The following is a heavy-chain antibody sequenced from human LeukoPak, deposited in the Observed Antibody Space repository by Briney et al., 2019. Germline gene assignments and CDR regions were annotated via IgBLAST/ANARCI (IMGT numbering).Heavy chain of an antibody. Sequence: SETLSLTCAVYGGSFSGYYWSWIRQPPGKGLEWIGEINLSGSTNYNPSLKSRVTISVDTSKNQFSLKLSSVTAADTAVYYCARGRGSSWYYGYWGQGTLVTVSS. CDR3: ARGRGSSWYYGY. CDR1: GGSFSGYY. V-gene: IGHV4-34*01. J-gene: IGHJ4*02. D-gene: IGHD6-13*01. CDR2: INLSGST.